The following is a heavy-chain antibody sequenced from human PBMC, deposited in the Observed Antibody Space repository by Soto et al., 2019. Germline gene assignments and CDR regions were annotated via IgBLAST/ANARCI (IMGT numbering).Heavy chain of an antibody. V-gene: IGHV1-2*04. CDR1: GYTFTGYY. CDR3: ARDSDYQLGTFDY. Sequence: ASVKVSCRASGYTFTGYYIHWVRQAPGQGLEWMGWINPNRGGKTYEQKLQGCLTMTRDKSISTDYMEISRLRSEDTAVYYCARDSDYQLGTFDYWGQGTLETVSP. J-gene: IGHJ4*02. D-gene: IGHD7-27*01. CDR2: INPNRGGK.